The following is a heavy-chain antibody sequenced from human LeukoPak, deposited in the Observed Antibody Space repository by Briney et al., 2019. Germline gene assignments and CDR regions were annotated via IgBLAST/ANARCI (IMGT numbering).Heavy chain of an antibody. CDR3: ARVAKERVGGVYYFDY. D-gene: IGHD1-1*01. V-gene: IGHV3-13*01. CDR2: IGTAGDT. Sequence: GGSLRLSCAASGFTFSDYDMHWVRQATGKCLEWVSAIGTAGDTYYTGSVKGRFTISRENAKNSLYLQMNSLRAGDTAVYYCARVAKERVGGVYYFDYWGQGTLVTVSS. CDR1: GFTFSDYD. J-gene: IGHJ4*02.